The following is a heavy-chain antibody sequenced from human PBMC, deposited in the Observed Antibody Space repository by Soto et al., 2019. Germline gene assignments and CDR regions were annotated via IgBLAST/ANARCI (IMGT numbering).Heavy chain of an antibody. CDR1: GYSISSGSY. CDR2: IHHCGTT. V-gene: IGHV4-38-2*02. J-gene: IGHJ4*01. Sequence: PSETLSLTCTVSGYSISSGSYCGWIRQPPGTGPEWIASIHHCGTTSYNPPLTSRVTVSVDNSTNQFFLNLTSMTAADTAASSYGKAHVMVVAGSTLVYWGHETLVAVSS. CDR3: GKAHVMVVAGSTLVY. D-gene: IGHD6-19*01.